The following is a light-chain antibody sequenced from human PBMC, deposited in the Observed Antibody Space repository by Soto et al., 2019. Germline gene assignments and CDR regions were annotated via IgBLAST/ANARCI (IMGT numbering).Light chain of an antibody. Sequence: QSALTQPRSVSGSPGQSVTISCTGTSSDVGGYNYVSWYQQHPGKAPKLMIYDVSKRPSGVPDRFSGSKSGNTASLTISGLQAEDEADYYCCSYAGSYILDVVGTGTKLTVL. CDR1: SSDVGGYNY. V-gene: IGLV2-11*01. CDR2: DVS. J-gene: IGLJ1*01. CDR3: CSYAGSYILDV.